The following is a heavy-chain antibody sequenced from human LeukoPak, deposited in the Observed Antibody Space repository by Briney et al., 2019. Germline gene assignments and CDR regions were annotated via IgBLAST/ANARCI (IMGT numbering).Heavy chain of an antibody. V-gene: IGHV3-66*02. D-gene: IGHD5-24*01. J-gene: IGHJ4*02. CDR2: IYSDGDT. CDR1: GFTFSGNH. CDR3: ARDPRDGYGHFDY. Sequence: GGSLRLSCVVSGFTFSGNHMNWGRQAPGKGLEWVSVIYSDGDTYYADSVKGRFTISRDSSRNTLSLQMNSLKPEDTAVYYCARDPRDGYGHFDYWGQGTLVTVS.